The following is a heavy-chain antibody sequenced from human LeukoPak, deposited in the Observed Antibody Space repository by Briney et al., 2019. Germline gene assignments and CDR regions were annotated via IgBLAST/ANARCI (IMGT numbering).Heavy chain of an antibody. J-gene: IGHJ4*02. Sequence: SQTLSLTCTVSGGSISSGDYYWSWIRQPPGKGLEWIGYIYYSGSTYYNPSLKSRVTISVDTSKNQFSLKLSSVTAADTAVYYCARASRTIFGVVMPPERWGQGTLVTVSS. CDR3: ARASRTIFGVVMPPER. CDR2: IYYSGST. CDR1: GGSISSGDYY. V-gene: IGHV4-30-4*08. D-gene: IGHD3-3*01.